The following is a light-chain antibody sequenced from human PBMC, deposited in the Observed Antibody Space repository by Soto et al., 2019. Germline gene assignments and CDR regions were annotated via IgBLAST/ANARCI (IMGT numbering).Light chain of an antibody. V-gene: IGLV2-14*01. CDR1: SSDIGFYNY. J-gene: IGLJ1*01. CDR3: SSYISDSTRV. CDR2: EVI. Sequence: QSVLTQPASVSGSPGQSITISCTGTSSDIGFYNYVSWYQQHPGKAPRLMIYEVINRPSGASNRFSGSKFGNTASLTISGLQTEDEGDYYCSSYISDSTRVFGTGTKVTVL.